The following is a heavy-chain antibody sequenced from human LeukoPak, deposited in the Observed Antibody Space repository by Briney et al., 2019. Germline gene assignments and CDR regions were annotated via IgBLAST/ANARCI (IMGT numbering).Heavy chain of an antibody. J-gene: IGHJ6*03. Sequence: ASVKVSCKASGYTFTGYYMHWVRQAPGQGLEWMGWINPNSGGTNYAQKFQGRVTMTRDTSISTAYMELSRLRSDDTAVYYCARDPAERLRGATYYYYMDVWGKGTTVTVSS. D-gene: IGHD1-1*01. CDR3: ARDPAERLRGATYYYYMDV. CDR2: INPNSGGT. V-gene: IGHV1-2*02. CDR1: GYTFTGYY.